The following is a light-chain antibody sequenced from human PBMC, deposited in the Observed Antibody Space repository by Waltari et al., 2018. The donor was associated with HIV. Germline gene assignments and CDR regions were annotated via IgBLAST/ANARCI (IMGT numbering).Light chain of an antibody. CDR3: AAWDDILRGWL. CDR1: NSNIGSHY. Sequence: QSVLTQPPSASGTPGQRVTISCSGGNSNIGSHYVYWHQQFPGTAPKLLIYTDNQRPSGVPDRFSGSKSGTSASLAISGLRSEDEADYYCAAWDDILRGWLFGGGTKLTVL. V-gene: IGLV1-47*01. J-gene: IGLJ3*02. CDR2: TDN.